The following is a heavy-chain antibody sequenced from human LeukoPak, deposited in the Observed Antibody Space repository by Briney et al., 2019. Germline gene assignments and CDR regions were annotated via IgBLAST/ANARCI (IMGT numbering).Heavy chain of an antibody. CDR2: ISPNNGNT. CDR3: VRDYFGSGTYYVFEI. V-gene: IGHV1-18*01. J-gene: IGHJ3*02. CDR1: GYTFTRYG. D-gene: IGHD3-10*01. Sequence: ASVKVSRKASGYTFTRYGITWVRQAPGQGLEWMGWISPNNGNTNYAPKLQGRVTMTTDTSTTTAYMELRSLRSDDTAVYFCVRDYFGSGTYYVFEIWGQGTMVIVSS.